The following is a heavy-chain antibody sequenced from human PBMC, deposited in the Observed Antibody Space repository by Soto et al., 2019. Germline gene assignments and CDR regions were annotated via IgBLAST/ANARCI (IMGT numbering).Heavy chain of an antibody. CDR1: GFTFSSYA. V-gene: IGHV3-23*01. D-gene: IGHD4-17*01. Sequence: GGSLRLSCAASGFTFSSYAMSWVRQAPGKGLEWVSAISGSGGSTYYADSVKGRFTISRDNSKNTLYLQMNSLRAEDMAVYYCATDYGDYYFDYWGQGTLVTVSS. J-gene: IGHJ4*02. CDR2: ISGSGGST. CDR3: ATDYGDYYFDY.